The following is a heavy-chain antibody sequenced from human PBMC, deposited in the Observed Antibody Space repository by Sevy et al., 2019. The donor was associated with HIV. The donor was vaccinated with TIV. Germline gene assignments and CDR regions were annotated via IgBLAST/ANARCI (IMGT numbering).Heavy chain of an antibody. V-gene: IGHV3-7*01. CDR1: GFTFSSYA. J-gene: IGHJ4*02. Sequence: GGSLRLSCAASGFTFSSYAMHWVRQAPGKGLEWVANINQNGSVKYYVDSVRGRFTISRDNARNLVSLQMNNLRAEDTALYYCVRAIASDGSFWGQGTLVTVSS. CDR2: INQNGSVK. D-gene: IGHD6-13*01. CDR3: VRAIASDGSF.